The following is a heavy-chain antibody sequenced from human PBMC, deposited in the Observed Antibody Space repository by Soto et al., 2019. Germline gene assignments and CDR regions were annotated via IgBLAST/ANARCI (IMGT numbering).Heavy chain of an antibody. CDR3: GRGGYRHYSAYYYYALDV. J-gene: IGHJ6*02. CDR2: SRDKAQGYTT. V-gene: IGHV3-72*01. D-gene: IGHD4-4*01. CDR1: GFTLSDHY. Sequence: LRLSCAGSGFTLSDHYIDWVRQAPGKGLERVGRSRDKAQGYTTEYAASVEGRFTISRDDSKNSLYLQLNSLNTEDTAVYYCGRGGYRHYSAYYYYALDVWGQGTTVTVSS.